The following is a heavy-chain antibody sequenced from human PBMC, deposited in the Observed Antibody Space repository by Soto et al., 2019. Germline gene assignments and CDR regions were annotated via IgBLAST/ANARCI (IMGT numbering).Heavy chain of an antibody. CDR2: IYDKGIT. CDR3: ARTYDSNGYANEFDS. V-gene: IGHV4-59*12. J-gene: IGHJ4*02. Sequence: QVVLQEPAPGLLKPSEPLSLTCSVSGPSITSYYWSWVRQPPGRGREWIGYIYDKGITSQNPSLKSRVTMSADTSQNQFSLKLTSVTGADTAVYFCARTYDSNGYANEFDSWGQGILVTVTS. CDR1: GPSITSYY. D-gene: IGHD3-22*01.